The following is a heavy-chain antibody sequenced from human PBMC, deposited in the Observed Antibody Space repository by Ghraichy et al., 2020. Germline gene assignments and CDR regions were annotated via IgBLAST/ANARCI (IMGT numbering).Heavy chain of an antibody. D-gene: IGHD3-22*01. J-gene: IGHJ6*02. CDR3: ARRRRYYYDSSGYYGGDYYYYGMDV. CDR2: ISSSSSTI. V-gene: IGHV3-48*02. CDR1: GFTFSSYS. Sequence: GGSLRLSCAASGFTFSSYSMNWVRQAPGKGLEWVSYISSSSSTIYYADSVKGRFTISRDNAKNSLYLQMNSLRDEDTAVYYCARRRRYYYDSSGYYGGDYYYYGMDVWGQGTTVTVSS.